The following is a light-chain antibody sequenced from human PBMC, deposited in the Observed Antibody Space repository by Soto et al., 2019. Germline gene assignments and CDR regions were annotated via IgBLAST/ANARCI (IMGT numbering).Light chain of an antibody. CDR1: SCDVGGYNY. J-gene: IGLJ2*01. CDR2: DVT. CDR3: FSYTRSTARV. V-gene: IGLV2-14*01. Sequence: QSALTQPASVSGSPGQSITISCTGTSCDVGGYNYVSWYQQKPGKAPKVIIYDVTNRPSGVSNRFSGSKSGNTASLAISGLQAEDEADYYCFSYTRSTARVVGGGTKVTVL.